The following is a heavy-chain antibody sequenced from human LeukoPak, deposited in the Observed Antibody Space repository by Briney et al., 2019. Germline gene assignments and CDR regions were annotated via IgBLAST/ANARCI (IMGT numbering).Heavy chain of an antibody. D-gene: IGHD5-24*01. J-gene: IGHJ4*02. Sequence: SETLSLTCAVYGGSFSGYYWSWIRQPPGKGLEWIGEINHSGSTNYNPSLKSRVTISVDTSKNQFSLKLSSVTAADTAVYYCARGEGDGYNLNFDYWGQGTLVTVSS. CDR1: GGSFSGYY. CDR2: INHSGST. V-gene: IGHV4-34*01. CDR3: ARGEGDGYNLNFDY.